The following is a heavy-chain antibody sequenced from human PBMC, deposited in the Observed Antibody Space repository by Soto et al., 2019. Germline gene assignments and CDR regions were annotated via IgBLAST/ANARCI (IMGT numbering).Heavy chain of an antibody. Sequence: EVQLLESGGGLVQPGGSLRLSCAASGFTFSSYAMSWVRQAPGKGLEWVSAISGSGGSTYYADSVKGRFTISRDNSKNTLYLQMNSLRAEDTAVYYCAKDGGDYGLGLGGYYYDSSGYYLFDYWGQGTLVTVSS. CDR3: AKDGGDYGLGLGGYYYDSSGYYLFDY. J-gene: IGHJ4*02. CDR2: ISGSGGST. CDR1: GFTFSSYA. D-gene: IGHD3-22*01. V-gene: IGHV3-23*01.